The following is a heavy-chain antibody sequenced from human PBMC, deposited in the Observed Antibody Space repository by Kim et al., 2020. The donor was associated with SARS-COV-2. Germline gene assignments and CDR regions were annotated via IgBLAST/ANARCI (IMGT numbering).Heavy chain of an antibody. V-gene: IGHV4-38-2*02. CDR3: ARGGGAARRLLAGQLDY. D-gene: IGHD6-6*01. Sequence: SETLSLTCTVSGYSISSGYYWGWIRQPPGKGLEWIGSIYHSGSTYYNPSLKSRVTISVDTSKNQFSLKLSSVTAADTAVYYCARGGGAARRLLAGQLDYWGQGTLVTVSS. CDR2: IYHSGST. CDR1: GYSISSGYY. J-gene: IGHJ4*02.